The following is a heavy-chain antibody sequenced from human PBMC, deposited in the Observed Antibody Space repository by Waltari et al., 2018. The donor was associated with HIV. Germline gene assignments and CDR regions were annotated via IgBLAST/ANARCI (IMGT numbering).Heavy chain of an antibody. D-gene: IGHD3-10*01. CDR2: IYYSGST. V-gene: IGHV4-31*03. CDR1: GGSISSGGYS. Sequence: QVQLQESGPGLVKPSQTLSLTCTVSGGSISSGGYSWSWIRQHPGKGLEWIGYIYYSGSTYYNPSLKSRVTISVDTSKNQFSLKLSSVTAADTAVYYCARAMVRGSTTFDIWGQGTMVTVSS. J-gene: IGHJ3*02. CDR3: ARAMVRGSTTFDI.